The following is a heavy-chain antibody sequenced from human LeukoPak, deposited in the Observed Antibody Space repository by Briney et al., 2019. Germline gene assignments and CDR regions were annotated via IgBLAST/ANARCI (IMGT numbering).Heavy chain of an antibody. CDR3: ARVGIGGAYYNDY. CDR1: GFTFSGFA. D-gene: IGHD3-22*01. J-gene: IGHJ4*02. Sequence: PGGSLRLSCVASGFTFSGFAMSWVRQAPGKGLEWVSSISGSGGSTYYADSVKGRFTISRDTSKNTLFLQMNSLRAEDTAVYYCARVGIGGAYYNDYWGQGTLVTVSS. CDR2: ISGSGGST. V-gene: IGHV3-23*01.